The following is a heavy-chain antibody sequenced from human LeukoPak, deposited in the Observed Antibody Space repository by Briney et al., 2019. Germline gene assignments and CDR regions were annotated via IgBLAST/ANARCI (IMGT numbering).Heavy chain of an antibody. D-gene: IGHD2-2*02. V-gene: IGHV3-30*02. CDR3: AKDCVMYCSSTSCYIGAFDI. Sequence: RAGGSLRLXCAASGFTFSSYGMHWVRQAPGKGLEWVAFIRYDGSNKYYADSVKGRFTISRDNSKNKLYLQMNSLRAEDTAVYYCAKDCVMYCSSTSCYIGAFDIWGQGTMVTVSS. CDR2: IRYDGSNK. CDR1: GFTFSSYG. J-gene: IGHJ3*02.